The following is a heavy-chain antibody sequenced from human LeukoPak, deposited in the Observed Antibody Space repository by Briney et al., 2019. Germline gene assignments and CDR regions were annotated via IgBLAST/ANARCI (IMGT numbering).Heavy chain of an antibody. V-gene: IGHV4-39*01. Sequence: PSETLSLTCTVSGGSISSSSYYWGWIRQPPGKGLEWIGSIYYSGSTYYNPSLKSRVTISVDTSKNQFSLKLSSVTAADTAVYYCARQSRRSYYYGSGSYYNYWGQRTLVTVSS. CDR1: GGSISSSSYY. J-gene: IGHJ4*02. D-gene: IGHD3-10*01. CDR3: ARQSRRSYYYGSGSYYNY. CDR2: IYYSGST.